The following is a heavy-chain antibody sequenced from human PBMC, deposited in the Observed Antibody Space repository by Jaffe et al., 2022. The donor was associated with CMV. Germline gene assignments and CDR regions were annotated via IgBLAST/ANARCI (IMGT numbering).Heavy chain of an antibody. CDR3: AKTGHYYDSSGYLRAFDI. Sequence: QVQLVESGGGVVQPGRSLRLSCAASGFTFSSYGMHWVRQAPGKGLEWVAVISYDGSNKYYADSVKGRFTISRDNSKNTLYLQMNSLRAEDTAVYYCAKTGHYYDSSGYLRAFDIWGQGTMVTVSS. J-gene: IGHJ3*02. D-gene: IGHD3-22*01. CDR2: ISYDGSNK. CDR1: GFTFSSYG. V-gene: IGHV3-30*18.